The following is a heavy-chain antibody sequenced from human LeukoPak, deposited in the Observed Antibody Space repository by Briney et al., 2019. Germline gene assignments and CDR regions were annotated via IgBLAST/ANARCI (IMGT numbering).Heavy chain of an antibody. Sequence: PGGSLRLSCAASGFTFSTYWMYWVRQAPGKGLEWMANIKQDGSHKYYVDSVKGRFTISRDNAKNSLYLQMNSLRVEDTAVYYCVREEGYWGQGTLVTVSS. J-gene: IGHJ4*02. V-gene: IGHV3-7*01. CDR1: GFTFSTYW. CDR2: IKQDGSHK. CDR3: VREEGY.